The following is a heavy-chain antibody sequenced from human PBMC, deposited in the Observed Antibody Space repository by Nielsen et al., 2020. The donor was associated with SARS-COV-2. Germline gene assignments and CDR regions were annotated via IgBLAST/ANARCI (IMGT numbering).Heavy chain of an antibody. CDR1: GYSFTSHW. D-gene: IGHD2-2*01. V-gene: IGHV5-10-1*01. J-gene: IGHJ6*03. CDR3: ARYASEYYYYYYMDV. CDR2: IDPSGSYV. Sequence: SCKGSGYSFTSHWITWVRQMPGKGVEWMGRIDPSGSYVDYSSSFQGHVAISADKSISTAYLQWSSLKASDTAMYYCARYASEYYYYYYMDVWGTGTTVTVPS.